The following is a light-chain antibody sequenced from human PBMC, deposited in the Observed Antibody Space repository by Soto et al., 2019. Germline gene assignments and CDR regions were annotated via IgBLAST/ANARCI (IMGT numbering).Light chain of an antibody. Sequence: EVVMTQSPATPPVSPGERATLSCRASQSVSSNLAWYQQKPGQAPRLLIYGASSRATGIPVRFSGSGSGTEFTLTISSLQSEDFAVYYCQQYNNWPLTFGQGTRLEIK. CDR3: QQYNNWPLT. CDR2: GAS. V-gene: IGKV3-15*01. J-gene: IGKJ5*01. CDR1: QSVSSN.